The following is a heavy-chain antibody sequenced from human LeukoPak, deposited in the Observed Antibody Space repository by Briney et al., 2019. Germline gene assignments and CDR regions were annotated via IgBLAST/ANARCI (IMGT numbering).Heavy chain of an antibody. D-gene: IGHD3-22*01. CDR3: ARDFYYDSSGYSQTPQNDAFDI. CDR1: GFTFSDYY. J-gene: IGHJ3*02. CDR2: ISSSGSTI. V-gene: IGHV3-11*01. Sequence: GGSLRLSCAASGFTFSDYYMSWIRQAPGKGLEWVSYISSSGSTIYYADSVKGRFTISRDNAKNSLYLQMNSLRAEDTAVYYCARDFYYDSSGYSQTPQNDAFDIWGQGTMVTVSS.